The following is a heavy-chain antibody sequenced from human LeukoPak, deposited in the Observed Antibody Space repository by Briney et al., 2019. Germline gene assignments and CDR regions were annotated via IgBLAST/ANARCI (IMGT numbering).Heavy chain of an antibody. CDR2: IYHSGST. J-gene: IGHJ4*02. CDR1: GYSISSGYY. Sequence: PSETLSLTCAVSGYSISSGYYWGWIRQPQGKGLEWIGSIYHSGSTYYNPSLKSRVTISVDTSKNQFSLKLSSVTAADTAVYYCARQKDDIVVVPAAVDYWGQGTLVTVSS. V-gene: IGHV4-38-2*01. CDR3: ARQKDDIVVVPAAVDY. D-gene: IGHD2-2*01.